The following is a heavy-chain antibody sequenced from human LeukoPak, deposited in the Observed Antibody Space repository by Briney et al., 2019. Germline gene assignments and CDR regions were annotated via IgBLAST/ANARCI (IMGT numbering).Heavy chain of an antibody. V-gene: IGHV3-23*01. Sequence: PGGSLRLSCAASGFTFSDYAMAWVRQAPGRGLEWVAGIDSDLGRTHFADSMKGRFTIYRDNSKNTLYLQMNSLRAEDTAVYYCAKDRIVALDYWGQGTLVTVSS. CDR1: GFTFSDYA. J-gene: IGHJ4*02. D-gene: IGHD5-12*01. CDR2: IDSDLGRT. CDR3: AKDRIVALDY.